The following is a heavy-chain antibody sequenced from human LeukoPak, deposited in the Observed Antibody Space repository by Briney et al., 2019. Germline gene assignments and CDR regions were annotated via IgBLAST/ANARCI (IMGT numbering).Heavy chain of an antibody. D-gene: IGHD2-15*01. V-gene: IGHV4-28*01. CDR1: SYSISSSNW. Sequence: SETLSLTCAVSSYSISSSNWWGWIRQPPGKGLEWIGYIYYSGSTYYNPSLKSRVTMSVDTSKNQFSLKLSSVTAVDTAVYYCARTKGGYCSAGSCYGDAFDIWGQGTMVTVSS. CDR2: IYYSGST. CDR3: ARTKGGYCSAGSCYGDAFDI. J-gene: IGHJ3*02.